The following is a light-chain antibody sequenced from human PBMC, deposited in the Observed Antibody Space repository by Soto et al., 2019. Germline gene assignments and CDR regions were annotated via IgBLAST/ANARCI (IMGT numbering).Light chain of an antibody. Sequence: QSVLTQPPSASGSPGQSVTISCTGTSSDVGSYNYVSWYQQHPGKAPKLMIFEVSKRPSGVPDRFSGSKSGNTASLTVSGLQAEDEADYYCTSYAGRNNFVFGGGTKLTVL. CDR3: TSYAGRNNFV. V-gene: IGLV2-8*01. CDR1: SSDVGSYNY. CDR2: EVS. J-gene: IGLJ2*01.